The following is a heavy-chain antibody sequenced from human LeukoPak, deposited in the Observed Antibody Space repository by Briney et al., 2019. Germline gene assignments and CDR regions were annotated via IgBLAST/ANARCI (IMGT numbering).Heavy chain of an antibody. CDR3: ARQLASGFDP. Sequence: GGSLRLSCAASGFTFSSYEMNWVRQAPGKGLEWVSYVSSSGTTIYYADSVKGRFAVSRDNAKNSLYLQMNSLRAEDTAIYYCARQLASGFDPWGQGTLVTVSS. CDR2: VSSSGTTI. V-gene: IGHV3-48*03. CDR1: GFTFSSYE. J-gene: IGHJ5*02. D-gene: IGHD1-1*01.